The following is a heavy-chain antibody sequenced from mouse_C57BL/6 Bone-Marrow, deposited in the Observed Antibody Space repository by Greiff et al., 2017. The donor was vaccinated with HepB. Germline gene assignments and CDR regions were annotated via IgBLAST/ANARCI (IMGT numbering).Heavy chain of an antibody. J-gene: IGHJ4*01. D-gene: IGHD2-4*01. Sequence: QVQLQHPGAELVKPGASVKMSCKASGYTFTSYWITWVKQRPGQGLEWIGDIYPGSGSTNYNEKFKSKATLTVDTSSSTAYMQLSSLTSEDSAVYYGARSGYDYDDAMDYWGQGTSVTVSS. CDR3: ARSGYDYDDAMDY. V-gene: IGHV1-55*01. CDR2: IYPGSGST. CDR1: GYTFTSYW.